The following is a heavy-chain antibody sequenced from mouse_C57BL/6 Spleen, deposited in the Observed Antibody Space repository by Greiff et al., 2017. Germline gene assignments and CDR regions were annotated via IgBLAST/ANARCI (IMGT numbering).Heavy chain of an antibody. J-gene: IGHJ3*01. Sequence: QVQLQQSGAELVRPGASVTLSCKASGYTFTDYEMHWVKQTPVHGLEWIGAIDPETGGTAYNQKFKGKAILTADKSSSTAYLELRSLTSEDSAVYYCTREGGYYVWFAYWGQGTLVTVSA. CDR3: TREGGYYVWFAY. D-gene: IGHD2-3*01. V-gene: IGHV1-15*01. CDR2: IDPETGGT. CDR1: GYTFTDYE.